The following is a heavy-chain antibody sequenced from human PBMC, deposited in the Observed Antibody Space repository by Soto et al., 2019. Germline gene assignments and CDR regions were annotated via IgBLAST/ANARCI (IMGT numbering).Heavy chain of an antibody. J-gene: IGHJ5*02. CDR1: GGSIGSYY. V-gene: IGHV4-59*01. CDR3: ARTYYYGGSYYLRFDP. CDR2: IYYSGST. Sequence: PSETLSLTCTVSGGSIGSYYRSWIRQPPGKGLEWIGYIYYSGSTNYNPSLKSRVTISVDTSKNQFSLKLNSVTAADTAVYYCARTYYYGGSYYLRFDPWGQGTLVTVSS. D-gene: IGHD3-10*01.